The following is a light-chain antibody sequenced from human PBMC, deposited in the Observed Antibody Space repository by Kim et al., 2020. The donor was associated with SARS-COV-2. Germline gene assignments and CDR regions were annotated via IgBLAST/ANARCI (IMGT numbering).Light chain of an antibody. J-gene: IGKJ1*01. CDR1: QSVSSSY. CDR3: QQYGTSRT. Sequence: LSPGERATLSCRASQSVSSSYLAWYQQKPGQAPRRLIYGASSRATGIPDRFSGSGSGTDFTLTISRLEPEDSAVYYCQQYGTSRTFGQGTKVDIK. CDR2: GAS. V-gene: IGKV3-20*01.